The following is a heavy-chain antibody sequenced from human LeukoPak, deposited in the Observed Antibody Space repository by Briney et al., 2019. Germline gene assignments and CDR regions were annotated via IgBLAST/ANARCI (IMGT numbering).Heavy chain of an antibody. CDR1: GGSISSGGYY. Sequence: SQTLSLTCTVSGGSISSGGYYWGWIRQPPGKGLEWIGSIYHSGSTYYNPSLKSRVTISVDTSKNQFSLKLSSVTAADTAVYYCARGRRYYGSGGYCFDYWGQGTLVTVSS. D-gene: IGHD3-10*01. CDR2: IYHSGST. V-gene: IGHV4-39*07. CDR3: ARGRRYYGSGGYCFDY. J-gene: IGHJ4*02.